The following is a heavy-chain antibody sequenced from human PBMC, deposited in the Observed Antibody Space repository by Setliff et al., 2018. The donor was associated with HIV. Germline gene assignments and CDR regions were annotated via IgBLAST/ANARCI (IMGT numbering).Heavy chain of an antibody. D-gene: IGHD2-2*01. V-gene: IGHV4-39*01. J-gene: IGHJ2*01. CDR1: GGSISSSSYY. CDR2: IYYSGST. CDR3: ARPADCSSTSCYLWYFDL. Sequence: SETLSHTCTVSGGSISSSSYYWGWLRQPPGKGLEWIGSIYYSGSTYYNPSLKSRVTISVDTSKNQFSLKLSSVTAADTAVYYCARPADCSSTSCYLWYFDLWGRGTLVTVSS.